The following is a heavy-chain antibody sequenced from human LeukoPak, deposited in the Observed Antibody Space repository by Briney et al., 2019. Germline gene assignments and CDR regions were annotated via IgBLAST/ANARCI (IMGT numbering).Heavy chain of an antibody. V-gene: IGHV3-30*04. Sequence: PGRSLRLSCAASGFTFNSYAMHWVRQAPGKGLEWVAVISYDGSNKYYADSVKGRFTISRDNSKNTLYLQMNSLRAEDTAVYYCARAPSYDILTGYYPAWGQGTLVTVSS. D-gene: IGHD3-9*01. CDR3: ARAPSYDILTGYYPA. CDR1: GFTFNSYA. CDR2: ISYDGSNK. J-gene: IGHJ5*02.